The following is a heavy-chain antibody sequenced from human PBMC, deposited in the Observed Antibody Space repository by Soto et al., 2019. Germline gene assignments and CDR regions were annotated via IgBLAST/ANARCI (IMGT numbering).Heavy chain of an antibody. Sequence: GGSLRLSCAASGFTFSSYDMRWVRQATGKGLEWVSAIGTAGDTYYPGSVKGRFTISRENAKNSLYLQMNSLRAEDTAVYYFARAEVGVVVPAAIYGMDVWGQGTTVTVSS. CDR2: IGTAGDT. J-gene: IGHJ6*02. CDR1: GFTFSSYD. V-gene: IGHV3-13*01. D-gene: IGHD2-2*01. CDR3: ARAEVGVVVPAAIYGMDV.